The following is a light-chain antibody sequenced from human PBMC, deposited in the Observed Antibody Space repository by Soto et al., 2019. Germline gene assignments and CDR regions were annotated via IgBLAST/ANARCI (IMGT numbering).Light chain of an antibody. Sequence: QPVLTQPPSASASLGASVKLTCTLSSGHSNYAIAWHQQQPEKGPRFLMKLDNDGSHTKGDGIPDRFSGSSSGAERYLTISSLQSEDEADYYCQTWGTDVVFGGGTKLTVL. J-gene: IGLJ2*01. CDR2: LDNDGSH. CDR3: QTWGTDVV. CDR1: SGHSNYA. V-gene: IGLV4-69*01.